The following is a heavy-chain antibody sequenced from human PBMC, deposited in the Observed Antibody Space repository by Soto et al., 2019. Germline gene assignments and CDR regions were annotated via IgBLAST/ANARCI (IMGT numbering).Heavy chain of an antibody. J-gene: IGHJ6*02. D-gene: IGHD2-21*01. Sequence: QVQLQESGPGLVKPSQTLSLTCTVSGGSISSGDYYWSWIRQPPGKGLEWIGYIYYSGSTYYNPSLKSRVTISVDTSQNQFSLKLSSVTAADTAVYYCARDVMGSYYYYGMDVWGQGTTVTVSS. V-gene: IGHV4-30-4*01. CDR1: GGSISSGDYY. CDR2: IYYSGST. CDR3: ARDVMGSYYYYGMDV.